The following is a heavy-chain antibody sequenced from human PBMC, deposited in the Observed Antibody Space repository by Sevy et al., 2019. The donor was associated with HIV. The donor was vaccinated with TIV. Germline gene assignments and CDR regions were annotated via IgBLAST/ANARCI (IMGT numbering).Heavy chain of an antibody. CDR2: IKQDGSEK. CDR1: GFTFSSYW. V-gene: IGHV3-7*01. J-gene: IGHJ4*02. CDR3: ARDQGLWFGEYDY. Sequence: GGSLRLSCAASGFTFSSYWMSWVRQAPGKGLEWVANIKQDGSEKYYVDSVKGRFTISRDNAKNSLYLQMNSLRAEDTAVYYCARDQGLWFGEYDYWGQGTLVTVSS. D-gene: IGHD3-10*01.